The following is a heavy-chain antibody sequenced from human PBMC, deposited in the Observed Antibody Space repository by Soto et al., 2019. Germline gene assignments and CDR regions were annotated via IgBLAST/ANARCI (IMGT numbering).Heavy chain of an antibody. CDR1: GGSSRSDD. CDR2: INHSGST. CDR3: ARAPCASGSYY. V-gene: IGHV4-34*01. D-gene: IGHD1-26*01. J-gene: IGHJ6*01. Sequence: SETLARTWGSDGGSSRSDDWSWIRQPPGNGREWIGEINHSGSTNYNPSLKSRVTISVDTSKNQFSLKLSSLTAPYTAVYYWARAPCASGSYY.